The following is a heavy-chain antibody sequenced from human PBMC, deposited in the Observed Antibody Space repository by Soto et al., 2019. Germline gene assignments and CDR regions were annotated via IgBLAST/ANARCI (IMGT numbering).Heavy chain of an antibody. D-gene: IGHD1-7*01. CDR2: INAYSGNR. Sequence: QGELVQSGAEVKKPGASVKVSCKASGYTFPSSTISWLRQAPGQGLEWLGWINAYSGNRKFAQRFQGRGTMTTNTSTSTAYFELTSLTPDNTAIYYCASANYEENDYWGQGTLLTVSS. CDR3: ASANYEENDY. V-gene: IGHV1-18*01. CDR1: GYTFPSST. J-gene: IGHJ4*01.